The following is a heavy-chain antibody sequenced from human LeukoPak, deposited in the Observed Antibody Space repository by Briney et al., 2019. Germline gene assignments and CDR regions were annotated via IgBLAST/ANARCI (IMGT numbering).Heavy chain of an antibody. D-gene: IGHD6-13*01. CDR1: GYSFTSYW. Sequence: GESLKISCKGSGYSFTSYWIGWVRQMPGKGLEWMGIIYPGDSDTRYSPSLQGQVTISADKSISTAYLQWSSLKASDTAMYYCARRAGSSRTRNAFDIWGQGTMVTVSS. J-gene: IGHJ3*02. CDR2: IYPGDSDT. V-gene: IGHV5-51*01. CDR3: ARRAGSSRTRNAFDI.